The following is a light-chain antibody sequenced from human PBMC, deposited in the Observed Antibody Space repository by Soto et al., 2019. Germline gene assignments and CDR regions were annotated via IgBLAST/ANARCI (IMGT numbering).Light chain of an antibody. CDR1: SSDVAGYDY. Sequence: QSALTQPASVSGSPGQSITISCTGTSSDVAGYDYVSWYQQHPVKAPKLMIYEVSNRPSGVSNRFSGSKSGNTASLTISGLQAEDEADYYCCSYTSSNTIVFGGGTKLTVL. V-gene: IGLV2-14*01. CDR2: EVS. CDR3: CSYTSSNTIV. J-gene: IGLJ2*01.